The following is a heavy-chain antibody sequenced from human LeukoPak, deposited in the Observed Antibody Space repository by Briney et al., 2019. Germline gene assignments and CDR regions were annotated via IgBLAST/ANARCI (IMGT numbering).Heavy chain of an antibody. Sequence: GGSLRLSCAASGFTFSSYSMNWVRQAPGKGLEWVSSISSSSSYIYYADSVKGRFTISRDNAKNSLYLQMNSLRAEDTAIYYCARDEDWREISWGQGTLVTVSS. CDR1: GFTFSSYS. CDR3: ARDEDWREIS. V-gene: IGHV3-21*06. D-gene: IGHD3/OR15-3a*01. J-gene: IGHJ4*02. CDR2: ISSSSSYI.